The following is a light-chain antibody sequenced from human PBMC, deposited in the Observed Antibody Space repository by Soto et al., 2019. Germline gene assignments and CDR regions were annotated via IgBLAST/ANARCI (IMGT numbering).Light chain of an antibody. V-gene: IGLV9-49*01. CDR1: SGYSNYK. CDR3: GADHGSGSNFGRV. Sequence: QPVLTQPPSASASLGASVKLTCTLSSGYSNYKVDWYQQRPGKGPRFVMRVGTGGIVGSKGDGIPDRFSVLGSGLNRYLTIKNIQEEDESDYHCGADHGSGSNFGRVFGGGTKLTVL. J-gene: IGLJ2*01. CDR2: VGTGGIVG.